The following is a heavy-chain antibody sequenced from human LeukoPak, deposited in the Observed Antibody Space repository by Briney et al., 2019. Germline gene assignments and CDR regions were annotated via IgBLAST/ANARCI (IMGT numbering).Heavy chain of an antibody. CDR1: GGSISGYY. Sequence: SETLSLTCTVSGGSISGYYWSWIRQPPGKGLEWIGYIYYSGSTNYNPSLKSRVTISVDTSKNQFSLKLSSVTAADTAVYYCARAFGGGWVDYWGQGTLVTVSS. J-gene: IGHJ4*02. CDR2: IYYSGST. D-gene: IGHD3-16*01. V-gene: IGHV4-59*01. CDR3: ARAFGGGWVDY.